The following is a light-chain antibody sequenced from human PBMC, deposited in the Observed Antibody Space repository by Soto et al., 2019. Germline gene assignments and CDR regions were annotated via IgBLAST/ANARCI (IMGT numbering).Light chain of an antibody. CDR2: DSS. CDR1: QSIRNN. Sequence: ETVLTQSPATLSLSPGERATLSCRASQSIRNNLAWYQHRPGQAPRLLIYDSSTRATGIPGRFSGSGSGTDFPFSISYLEPEDFAVDYCQQRANWPWTFGQGAKVEIK. CDR3: QQRANWPWT. J-gene: IGKJ1*01. V-gene: IGKV3-11*01.